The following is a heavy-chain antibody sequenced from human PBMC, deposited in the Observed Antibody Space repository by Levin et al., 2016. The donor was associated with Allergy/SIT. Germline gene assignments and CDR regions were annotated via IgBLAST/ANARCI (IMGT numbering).Heavy chain of an antibody. D-gene: IGHD3-22*01. Sequence: GSLRLSCTVSGGSISSYYWSWIRQPPGKGLEWIGYIYYSGSTNYNPSLKSRVTISVDTSKNQFSLKLSSVTAADTAVYYCARMYYYDSSGYDYWGQGTLVTVSS. J-gene: IGHJ4*02. CDR1: GGSISSYY. CDR2: IYYSGST. CDR3: ARMYYYDSSGYDY. V-gene: IGHV4-59*08.